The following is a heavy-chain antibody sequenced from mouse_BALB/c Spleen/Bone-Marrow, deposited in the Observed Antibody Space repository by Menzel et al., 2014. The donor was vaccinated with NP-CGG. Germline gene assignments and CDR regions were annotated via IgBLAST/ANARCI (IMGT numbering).Heavy chain of an antibody. V-gene: IGHV7-1*02. CDR2: SRSKPNDYTT. Sequence: EVKVVESGGGLVQPGGSLRLSCATSGFTFSDIYMDWVRQPPGKRLEWIATSRSKPNDYTTEYSASVKGRFFVSRDTSQSILYLQMNALRAEDTAIYYCARDGGYGRDNWGQGTTLTVSS. J-gene: IGHJ2*01. D-gene: IGHD1-1*02. CDR1: GFTFSDIY. CDR3: ARDGGYGRDN.